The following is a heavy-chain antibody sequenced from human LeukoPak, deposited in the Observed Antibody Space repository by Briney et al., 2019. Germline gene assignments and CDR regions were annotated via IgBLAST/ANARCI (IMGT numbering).Heavy chain of an antibody. D-gene: IGHD1-26*01. CDR1: GYTLTELS. Sequence: GASVKVSCKVSGYTLTELSMHWVRQAPGKGLEWMGGFDPEDGETIYAQKFQGRVTMTEDTSTDTAYMELSSLRSEDTAVYYCATDVSGSYSLDYWGQGTLVTVSS. J-gene: IGHJ4*02. V-gene: IGHV1-24*01. CDR3: ATDVSGSYSLDY. CDR2: FDPEDGET.